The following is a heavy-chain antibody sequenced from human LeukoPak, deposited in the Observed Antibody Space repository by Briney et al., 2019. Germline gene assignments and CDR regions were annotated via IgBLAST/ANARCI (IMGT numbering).Heavy chain of an antibody. CDR1: GFTFSSYA. Sequence: GGSLRLSCAASGFTFSSYAMHWVRQAPGKGLEWVAVISYDGSNKYYADSVKGRFTISRDNSKNTLYLQMNSLRAEDTAVYYCARDSLPLVVVITTFDYWGQGTLVTVSS. CDR3: ARDSLPLVVVITTFDY. CDR2: ISYDGSNK. D-gene: IGHD3-22*01. J-gene: IGHJ4*02. V-gene: IGHV3-30-3*01.